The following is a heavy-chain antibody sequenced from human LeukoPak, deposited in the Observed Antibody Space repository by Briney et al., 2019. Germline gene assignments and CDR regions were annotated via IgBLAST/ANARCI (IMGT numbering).Heavy chain of an antibody. CDR1: GDSVSSNSVA. J-gene: IGHJ3*02. Sequence: SQTLSLTCAISGDSVSSNSVAWNWIRQSPSRGLEWLGRAYSRSKGNKDYAMSVKSRININTDTSRNQFSLQLNSVTPEDTAVYYCARGINSAFDIWGQGTMVTVSS. CDR2: AYSRSKGNK. D-gene: IGHD5-24*01. CDR3: ARGINSAFDI. V-gene: IGHV6-1*01.